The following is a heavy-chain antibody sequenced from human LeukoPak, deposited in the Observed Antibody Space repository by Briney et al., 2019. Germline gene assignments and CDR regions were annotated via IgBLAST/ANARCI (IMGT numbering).Heavy chain of an antibody. Sequence: GGSLRLSCAASGFTFSRYAMSWVRQAPGKGLEWVSGISGSGGGTDYADSVTGRFTISRDNSKNTLFLRMNSLRAEDTGVYYCAKDACSSTSCYANYFDYWAQGTLVTVSS. CDR2: ISGSGGGT. V-gene: IGHV3-23*01. CDR1: GFTFSRYA. CDR3: AKDACSSTSCYANYFDY. J-gene: IGHJ4*02. D-gene: IGHD2-2*01.